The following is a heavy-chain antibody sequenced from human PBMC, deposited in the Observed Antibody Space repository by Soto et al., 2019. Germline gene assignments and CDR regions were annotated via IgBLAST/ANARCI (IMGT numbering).Heavy chain of an antibody. Sequence: GGSLRLSCAASGFTFSDYYMSWIRQAPGKGLEWVSYISSSGSTIYYADSVKGRFTISRDNAKNSLYLQMNSLRAEDTAVYYCARDLDCSGGSCYSEIGTFDYSGQGTLVTVSS. CDR2: ISSSGSTI. J-gene: IGHJ4*02. V-gene: IGHV3-11*01. CDR3: ARDLDCSGGSCYSEIGTFDY. D-gene: IGHD2-15*01. CDR1: GFTFSDYY.